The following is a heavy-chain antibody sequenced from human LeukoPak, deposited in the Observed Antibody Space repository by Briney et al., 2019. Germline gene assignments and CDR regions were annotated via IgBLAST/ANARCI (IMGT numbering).Heavy chain of an antibody. V-gene: IGHV3-30*04. CDR3: ARDVRYHWGDV. J-gene: IGHJ6*04. Sequence: PGGSLRLSCAASGFTFSSYAMHWVRQAPGKGLEWVAVISYDGSNKYYADSVKGRFTISRDNSKNTLYLQMNSLRAEDTAVYYCARDVRYHWGDVWGKGTTVTVSS. CDR1: GFTFSSYA. D-gene: IGHD1-1*01. CDR2: ISYDGSNK.